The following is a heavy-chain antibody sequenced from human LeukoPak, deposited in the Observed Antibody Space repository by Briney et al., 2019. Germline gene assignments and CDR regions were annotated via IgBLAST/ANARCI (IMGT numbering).Heavy chain of an antibody. CDR1: AFSLSTYT. D-gene: IGHD3-10*01. Sequence: GGSLRLSCAASAFSLSTYTMEWVRLAPGKGLEWVSSINPDSKYIYYRDSVRGRFTISRDNAKNSLYLQMNSLRVEDTAVYFCARFVDQSTYYFDSWGQGTLVTVSS. J-gene: IGHJ4*02. CDR3: ARFVDQSTYYFDS. V-gene: IGHV3-21*01. CDR2: INPDSKYI.